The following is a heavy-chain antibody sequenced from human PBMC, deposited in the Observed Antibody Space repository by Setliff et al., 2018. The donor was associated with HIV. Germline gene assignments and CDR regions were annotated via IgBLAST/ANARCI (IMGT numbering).Heavy chain of an antibody. CDR1: GGSIRGTSFY. V-gene: IGHV4-39*01. CDR3: ARWHPPYGFWEEDY. CDR2: IYYSGHA. D-gene: IGHD3-10*01. Sequence: SETLSLTCSVSGGSIRGTSFYWGWIRQPPGKGLEWIANIYYSGHAYYNPSLESRVTMSVDASKSQVSLRLTSVTAADTAVYYCARWHPPYGFWEEDYWGQGTLVTSPQ. J-gene: IGHJ4*02.